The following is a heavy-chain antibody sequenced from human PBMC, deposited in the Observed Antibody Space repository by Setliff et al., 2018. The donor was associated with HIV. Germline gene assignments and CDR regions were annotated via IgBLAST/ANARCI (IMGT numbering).Heavy chain of an antibody. V-gene: IGHV5-51*01. J-gene: IGHJ6*03. CDR2: IYPGDSET. Sequence: PGESLKISCQGSGYFFLSSWIGWVRQVPGKGLEWVAIIYPGDSETRYSPSFEGQVTVSADKSISTAYLQWSSLKASDTAMYYCARLGSGRDYYYYYYMDVWGKGTTVTVSS. D-gene: IGHD1-26*01. CDR1: GYFFLSSW. CDR3: ARLGSGRDYYYYYYMDV.